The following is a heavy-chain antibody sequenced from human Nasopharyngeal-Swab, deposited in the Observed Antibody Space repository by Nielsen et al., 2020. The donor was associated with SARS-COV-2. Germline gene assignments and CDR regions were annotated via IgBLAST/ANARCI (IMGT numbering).Heavy chain of an antibody. D-gene: IGHD2-2*01. V-gene: IGHV4-34*01. CDR3: ARGGRHGCSSANRPCAIDV. J-gene: IGHJ6*02. CDR2: TRHSGSG. Sequence: WRRQSPGQGLEWVGETRHSGSGNYKPSLNSRVSMSVDASKNQFSLKLDSVTAADTAVYYCARGGRHGCSSANRPCAIDVWGQGATVTVSS.